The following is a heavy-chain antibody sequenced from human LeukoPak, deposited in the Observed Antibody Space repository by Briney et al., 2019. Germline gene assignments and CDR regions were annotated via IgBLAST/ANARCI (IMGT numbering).Heavy chain of an antibody. V-gene: IGHV4-34*01. CDR2: INHSGST. J-gene: IGHJ4*02. CDR1: GGSFSGYY. D-gene: IGHD3-10*01. Sequence: SETLSLTCAVYGGSFSGYYWSWIRQPPGKGLEWIGEINHSGSTNYNPSLKSRVTISVDTSKNQFSLKLSSVTAADTAVYYCARRCCGSGNYYLYGRGYFDYWGQGTLVTVSS. CDR3: ARRCCGSGNYYLYGRGYFDY.